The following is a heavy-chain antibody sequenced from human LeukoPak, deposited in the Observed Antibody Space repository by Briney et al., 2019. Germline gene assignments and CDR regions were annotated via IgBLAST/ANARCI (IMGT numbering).Heavy chain of an antibody. CDR2: INPTSGDT. Sequence: ASVKVSCKASGYTFTSYYVHWVRQAPGQGLEWMGIINPTSGDTDYAQNFQGRVTMIRDMSTSTVYMELSSLRSEDTAVYYCARYGFSSVWQGGWHAFDIWGLGTMVTVSS. V-gene: IGHV1-46*01. CDR3: ARYGFSSVWQGGWHAFDI. CDR1: GYTFTSYY. D-gene: IGHD6-25*01. J-gene: IGHJ3*02.